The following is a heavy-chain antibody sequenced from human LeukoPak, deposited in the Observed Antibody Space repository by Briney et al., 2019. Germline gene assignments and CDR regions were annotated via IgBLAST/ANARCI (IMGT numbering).Heavy chain of an antibody. Sequence: MPAASLSLTCAVYGASFSVYYWTWIRQPPGKWLEWLGLINNSGSTNYNPSLKSRVTVSIDTSKNQVSLKLSSVTAADTTVYYCARMGPPWATVVTHGRTTQNHQGPYYFDYWGQGTLVTASS. CDR2: INNSGST. D-gene: IGHD4-23*01. CDR3: ARMGPPWATVVTHGRTTQNHQGPYYFDY. J-gene: IGHJ4*02. CDR1: GASFSVYY. V-gene: IGHV4-34*01.